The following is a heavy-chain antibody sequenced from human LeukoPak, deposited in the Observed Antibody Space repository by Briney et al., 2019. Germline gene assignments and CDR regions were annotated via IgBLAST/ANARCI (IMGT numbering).Heavy chain of an antibody. CDR3: AKEGPPMVATTLDV. CDR2: ISYDGVTK. D-gene: IGHD5-12*01. CDR1: GFTFSSYG. Sequence: GGSLRLSCAASGFTFSSYGMHWVRQAPGKGLEWVAVISYDGVTKYYADSVKGRFTISRDNSKNTLYLQMNSLRAEDTAVYYCAKEGPPMVATTLDVWGQGTTVTVSS. V-gene: IGHV3-30*18. J-gene: IGHJ6*02.